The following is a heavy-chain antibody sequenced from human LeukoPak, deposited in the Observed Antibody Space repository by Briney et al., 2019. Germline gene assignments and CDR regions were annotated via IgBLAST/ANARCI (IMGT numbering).Heavy chain of an antibody. J-gene: IGHJ4*02. CDR1: GGTFSSYA. D-gene: IGHD6-6*01. V-gene: IGHV1-69*13. CDR3: ARVAEHSSSQIDY. Sequence: SVKVSCKASGGTFSSYAISWVRQAPGQGLEWMGGIIPIFGTANYAQKFQGRVTITADESTSTAYMELSSLRSEDTAVYYCARVAEHSSSQIDYWGQGTLVTVSS. CDR2: IIPIFGTA.